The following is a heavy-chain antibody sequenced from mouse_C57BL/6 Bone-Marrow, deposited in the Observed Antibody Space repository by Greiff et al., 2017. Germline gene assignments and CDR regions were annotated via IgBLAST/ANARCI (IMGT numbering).Heavy chain of an antibody. Sequence: EVQLVESEGGLVQPGSSMKLSCTASGFTFSDYYMAWVRQVPEKGLEWVANINYDGSSTYYLDSLKSRFIISRDNAKNILYLQMSRLKSEDTATYYCARSTPIGWYFDVWGTGTTVTVSS. J-gene: IGHJ1*03. V-gene: IGHV5-16*01. CDR2: INYDGSST. CDR3: ARSTPIGWYFDV. CDR1: GFTFSDYY.